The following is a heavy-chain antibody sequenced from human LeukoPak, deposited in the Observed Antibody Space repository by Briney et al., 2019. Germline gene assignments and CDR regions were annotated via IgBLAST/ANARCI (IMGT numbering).Heavy chain of an antibody. J-gene: IGHJ4*02. V-gene: IGHV3-53*05. CDR3: AKDIAVYCSGGSCTEGGFDY. CDR1: GFTVSSNY. CDR2: TYSGGST. Sequence: GGSLRLSCAASGFTVSSNYMSWVRQAPGKGLEWVSVTYSGGSTYYADSVKGRFTISRDNSKNSLYLQMNSLRTEDTALYYCAKDIAVYCSGGSCTEGGFDYWGQGTLVTVSS. D-gene: IGHD2-15*01.